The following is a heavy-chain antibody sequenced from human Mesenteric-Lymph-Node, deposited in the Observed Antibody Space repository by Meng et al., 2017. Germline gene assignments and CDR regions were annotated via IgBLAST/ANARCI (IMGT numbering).Heavy chain of an antibody. J-gene: IGHJ4*02. CDR2: IIPIFGTA. V-gene: IGHV1-69*05. Sequence: SVKVSCKASGGTFSSYAISWVRQAPGQGLEWMGGIIPIFGTANYAQKFQGRVTMTRDTSTSTVYMELSSLRSEDTAVYYCASSDYYDSSGYYPLGYWGQGTLVTVSS. CDR3: ASSDYYDSSGYYPLGY. CDR1: GGTFSSYA. D-gene: IGHD3-22*01.